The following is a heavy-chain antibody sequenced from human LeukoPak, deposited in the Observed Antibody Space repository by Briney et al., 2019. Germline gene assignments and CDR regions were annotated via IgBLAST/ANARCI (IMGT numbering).Heavy chain of an antibody. CDR1: GFTFSSSA. CDR2: IKQDGSKK. Sequence: GGSLRLSCAASGFTFSSSAMSWVRQAPGKGLEWVANIKQDGSKKSYVDSVKGRFTISRDNAKNSLYLQMNSLRAEDTAIYYCTRVGYIDEGIDYWGQETLVTVSS. D-gene: IGHD5-24*01. J-gene: IGHJ4*02. CDR3: TRVGYIDEGIDY. V-gene: IGHV3-7*04.